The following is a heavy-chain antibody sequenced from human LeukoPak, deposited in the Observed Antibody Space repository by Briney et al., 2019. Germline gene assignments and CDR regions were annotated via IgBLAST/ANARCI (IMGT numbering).Heavy chain of an antibody. CDR1: GGSISSYY. CDR3: ARTLDVFLGHELYDAFDI. Sequence: SETLSLTCTVSGGSISSYYWSWIRQPPGKGLEWIGYIYYSGSTNYNPSLKSRVTISVDTSKNQFSLKLSSVTAADTAVYYCARTLDVFLGHELYDAFDIWGHGTMVTVSS. J-gene: IGHJ3*02. D-gene: IGHD1-26*01. V-gene: IGHV4-59*12. CDR2: IYYSGST.